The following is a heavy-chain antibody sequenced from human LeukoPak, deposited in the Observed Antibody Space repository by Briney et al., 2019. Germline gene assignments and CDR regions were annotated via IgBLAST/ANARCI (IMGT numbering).Heavy chain of an antibody. CDR2: INPSGGST. J-gene: IGHJ6*03. V-gene: IGHV1-46*01. D-gene: IGHD6-6*01. CDR1: GYTFTSYG. CDR3: ARDGWGRGIAARLDYYYYMDV. Sequence: ASVKVSCKASGYTFTSYGISWVRQAPGQGLEWMGIINPSGGSTSYAQKFQGRITMTRDMSTSTVYMELSSLRSEDTAVYYCARDGWGRGIAARLDYYYYMDVWGKGTTVTVSS.